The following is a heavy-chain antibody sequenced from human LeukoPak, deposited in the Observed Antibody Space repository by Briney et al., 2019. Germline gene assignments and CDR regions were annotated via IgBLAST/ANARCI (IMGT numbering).Heavy chain of an antibody. V-gene: IGHV3-33*01. J-gene: IGHJ4*02. D-gene: IGHD5-12*01. CDR3: ARDRGYDPHYYFDY. CDR1: GFTFSSYA. Sequence: GGSLRLSCAASGFTFSSYAMHWVRQAPGKGLEWLARRWYDGNKKYFEDSVKGRFTISRDNSKNTLYLQMNSLRAEDTAVYYCARDRGYDPHYYFDYWGQGTLVTVSS. CDR2: RWYDGNKK.